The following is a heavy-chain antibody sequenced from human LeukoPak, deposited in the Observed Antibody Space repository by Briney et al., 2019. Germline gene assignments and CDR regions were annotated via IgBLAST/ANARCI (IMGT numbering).Heavy chain of an antibody. CDR3: ARCVSSGDSCYWAFDS. CDR2: INTKGVGT. V-gene: IGHV1-2*02. D-gene: IGHD2-15*01. Sequence: AAVKVSCKASGYTFIDYYLHWGRHAPGQGGEWMGWINTKGVGTYYAQKSQGRGTMPRDTSLSTAYMELSTLRSDDTAVYYCARCVSSGDSCYWAFDSWGQGTLVTVSS. CDR1: GYTFIDYY. J-gene: IGHJ4*02.